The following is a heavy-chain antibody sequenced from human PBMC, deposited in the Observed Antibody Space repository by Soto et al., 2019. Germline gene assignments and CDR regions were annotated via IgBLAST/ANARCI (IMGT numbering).Heavy chain of an antibody. CDR2: ITGSGDST. V-gene: IGHV3-23*01. D-gene: IGHD1-7*01. Sequence: EVQLSESGGGLVQPGGSLRLSCAASGFTFSRYGMSWVRQAPGKGLEWVSAITGSGDSTYYADSVKGRFTISRDSSNNTVYQQMNSLRADDPAVYYCVKLRLELLYLDSWGLGALVIVSS. J-gene: IGHJ4*02. CDR3: VKLRLELLYLDS. CDR1: GFTFSRYG.